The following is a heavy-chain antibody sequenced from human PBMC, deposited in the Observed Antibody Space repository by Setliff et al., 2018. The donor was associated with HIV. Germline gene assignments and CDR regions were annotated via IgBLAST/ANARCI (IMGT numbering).Heavy chain of an antibody. D-gene: IGHD6-13*01. CDR2: IYYSGST. CDR1: GGSISSGDYY. J-gene: IGHJ3*02. V-gene: IGHV4-61*08. Sequence: PSETLSLTCTVSGGSISSGDYYWSWIRQPPGKGLEWIGSIYYSGSTNYNPSLKSRVTISVDTSKNQFSLKLSSVTAADTAVYYCARVETQQLLAGEINAFDIWGQGTMVTVSS. CDR3: ARVETQQLLAGEINAFDI.